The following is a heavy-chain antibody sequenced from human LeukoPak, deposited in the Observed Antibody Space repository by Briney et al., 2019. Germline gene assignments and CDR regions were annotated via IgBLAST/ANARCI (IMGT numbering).Heavy chain of an antibody. D-gene: IGHD3-22*01. Sequence: GGSLRLSCAASGFTVTSCAMNWVRQAPGKGLEWVSGFSGSGGSTYYADSVKGRFTISRDKSKNTLYLQMNSLRAEDTAVYYCAKEPAKWLSDAFDIWGQGTMVTVSS. CDR1: GFTVTSCA. CDR2: FSGSGGST. V-gene: IGHV3-23*01. CDR3: AKEPAKWLSDAFDI. J-gene: IGHJ3*02.